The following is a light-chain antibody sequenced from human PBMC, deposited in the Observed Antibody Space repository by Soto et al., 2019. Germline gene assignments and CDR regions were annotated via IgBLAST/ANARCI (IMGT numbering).Light chain of an antibody. Sequence: QSVLTQPHSASGAPRPRGTISCFGSSSHIATSSVHWFQQLPGTAPKLLISTTNQRPSGVPERFSGSKSGTSASLAISGLQSEDEADYYCAEWDDSLTGHVFGTGTKVTVL. J-gene: IGLJ1*01. CDR3: AEWDDSLTGHV. CDR1: SSHIATSS. CDR2: TTN. V-gene: IGLV1-44*01.